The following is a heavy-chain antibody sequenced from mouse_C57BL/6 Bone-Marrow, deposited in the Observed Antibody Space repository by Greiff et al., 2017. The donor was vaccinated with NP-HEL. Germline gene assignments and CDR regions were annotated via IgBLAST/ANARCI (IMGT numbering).Heavy chain of an antibody. CDR1: GFTFSDAW. D-gene: IGHD2-4*01. CDR2: IRNKANNHAT. Sequence: EVQGVESGGGLVQPGGSMKLSCAASGFTFSDAWMDWVRQSPEKGLEWVAEIRNKANNHATYYAESVKGRFTISRDDSKSSVYLQMNSLRAEDTGIYYCTGYDFAWFAYWGQGTLVTVSA. J-gene: IGHJ3*01. CDR3: TGYDFAWFAY. V-gene: IGHV6-6*01.